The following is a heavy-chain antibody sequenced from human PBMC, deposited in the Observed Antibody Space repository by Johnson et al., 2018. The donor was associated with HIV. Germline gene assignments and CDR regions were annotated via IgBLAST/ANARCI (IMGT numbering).Heavy chain of an antibody. V-gene: IGHV3-23*04. Sequence: QLVESGGGLVQPGGSLRLSCAASGFSLSVYAMTWVRQAPGKGLEWVSTISGGGGNTNYADSVKGRFTISRDTFKNTLYLQMGSRRVEDTAVYYCVKDCYCAGGICRTDAFDVWGQGTTVTASS. CDR1: GFSLSVYA. CDR2: ISGGGGNT. CDR3: VKDCYCAGGICRTDAFDV. J-gene: IGHJ3*01. D-gene: IGHD2-8*02.